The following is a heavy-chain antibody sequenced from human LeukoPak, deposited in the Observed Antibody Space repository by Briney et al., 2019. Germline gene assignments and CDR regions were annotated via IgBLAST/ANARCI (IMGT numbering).Heavy chain of an antibody. CDR3: ARLDPYGSGSSYAFDI. V-gene: IGHV4-39*01. CDR2: YYSGST. Sequence: YYSGSTYYNPSLKSRVTISVDTSKNQFSLKLSSVTAADTAVYYCARLDPYGSGSSYAFDIWGQGTMVTVSS. J-gene: IGHJ3*02. D-gene: IGHD3-10*01.